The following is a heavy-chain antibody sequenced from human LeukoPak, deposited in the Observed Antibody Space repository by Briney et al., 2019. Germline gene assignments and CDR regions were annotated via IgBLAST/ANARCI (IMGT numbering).Heavy chain of an antibody. D-gene: IGHD3-22*01. CDR1: GFTFSSYW. J-gene: IGHJ4*02. V-gene: IGHV3-7*01. CDR2: IKQDGSEK. Sequence: GGSLRLSCAASGFTFSSYWMSWVRQAPGKGLEWGANIKQDGSEKYYADSVKGRFTISRDNSKNTLYLQMNSLRAEDTAVYYCARGGDSSGYEVCDWGQGTLVTVSS. CDR3: ARGGDSSGYEVCD.